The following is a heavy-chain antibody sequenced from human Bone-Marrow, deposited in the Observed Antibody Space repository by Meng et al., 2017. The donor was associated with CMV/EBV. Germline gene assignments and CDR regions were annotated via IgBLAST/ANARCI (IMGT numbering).Heavy chain of an antibody. Sequence: GGSLRLSCAASGFTFSSYAMHWVRQAPGKGLEWVAVISYDGSNKYYADSVKGRFTISRDNSKNTLYLQMNSLRAEDTAVYYCARDLLYDSSGYPDYWGQGTLVTVSS. V-gene: IGHV3-30-3*01. CDR3: ARDLLYDSSGYPDY. CDR1: GFTFSSYA. CDR2: ISYDGSNK. D-gene: IGHD3-22*01. J-gene: IGHJ4*02.